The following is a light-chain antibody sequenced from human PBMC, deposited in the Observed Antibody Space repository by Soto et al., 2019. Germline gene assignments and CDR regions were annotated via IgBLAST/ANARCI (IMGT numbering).Light chain of an antibody. CDR2: AAS. CDR1: QYLSNY. CDR3: QNYNGAPWT. Sequence: DIQMTQSPSSLSASVGDRVTITCRASQYLSNYLAWYQQKPGKVPKLLFYAASPLHSGVPSRFSGSGSGTDFILTISGLQPEDVGKYYCQNYNGAPWTFGQGTKVEIE. J-gene: IGKJ1*01. V-gene: IGKV1-27*01.